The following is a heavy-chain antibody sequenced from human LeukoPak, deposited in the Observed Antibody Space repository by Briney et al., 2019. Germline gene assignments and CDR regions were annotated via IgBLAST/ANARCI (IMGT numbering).Heavy chain of an antibody. Sequence: SETLSLTCAVYGGSFSGYYWSWIRQPPGKVLEWIGEINHSGSTNYNPSLKSRVTISVDTSKNQFSLKLSSVTAADTAVYYCASSYYDFWSGYFSSHWGQGTLVTVSS. D-gene: IGHD3-3*01. CDR2: INHSGST. J-gene: IGHJ4*02. CDR1: GGSFSGYY. CDR3: ASSYYDFWSGYFSSH. V-gene: IGHV4-34*01.